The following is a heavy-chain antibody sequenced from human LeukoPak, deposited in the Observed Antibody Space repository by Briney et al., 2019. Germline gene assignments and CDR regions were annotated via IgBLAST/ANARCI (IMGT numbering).Heavy chain of an antibody. Sequence: GGSLRLSCAASGFTFSCYAMRWVRQAPGKGLGWVSAINGSGGSTYYADSVKGRFTISRDNSKNTLYLQMNSLRAEDTAVYYCAKDCSGGSCQDFDYWGQGTLVTVSS. J-gene: IGHJ4*02. CDR1: GFTFSCYA. CDR2: INGSGGST. D-gene: IGHD2-15*01. CDR3: AKDCSGGSCQDFDY. V-gene: IGHV3-23*01.